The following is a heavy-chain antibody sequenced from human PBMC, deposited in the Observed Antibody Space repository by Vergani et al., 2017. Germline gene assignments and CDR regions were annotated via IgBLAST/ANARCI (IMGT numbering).Heavy chain of an antibody. CDR3: AKAITRNSGYDYLDYYHARDV. CDR1: GFTFNHYA. V-gene: IGHV3-23*01. CDR2: ISVSGGST. Sequence: EVQLLESGGDLVQPGGSLRLSCAASGFTFNHYAMNWVRQAPGKGLEWVSGISVSGGSTYYAGSVKGRLTISRDSSKNTLYLQMNILSAGDTGVYYCAKAITRNSGYDYLDYYHARDVWGQGTTVTVSS. J-gene: IGHJ6*01. D-gene: IGHD5-12*01.